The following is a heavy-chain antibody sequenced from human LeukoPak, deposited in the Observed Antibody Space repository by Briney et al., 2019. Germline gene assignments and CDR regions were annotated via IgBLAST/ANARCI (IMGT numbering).Heavy chain of an antibody. Sequence: SETLSLTCTVSGVSISSYYWSWIRQPPGKGLEWIGYAYYGGSTNYNPSLKSRDTISVDTSKNQFSLKLSSVTAADTAVYYCARRWSGWFDPWGQGTLVTVSS. CDR2: AYYGGST. V-gene: IGHV4-59*08. J-gene: IGHJ5*02. CDR1: GVSISSYY. D-gene: IGHD3-10*01. CDR3: ARRWSGWFDP.